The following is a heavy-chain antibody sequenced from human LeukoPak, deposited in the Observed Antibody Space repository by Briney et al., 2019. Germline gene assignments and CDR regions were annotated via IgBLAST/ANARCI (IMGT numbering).Heavy chain of an antibody. CDR3: VSGGASGS. CDR2: ISYDGSNK. J-gene: IGHJ5*02. Sequence: PGRSLRLSCAASGFTFSSYGMHWVRQAPGKGLEWVAVISYDGSNKYYADSVKGRFTISRDNSKNTLYLQMNSLRAEDTAVYYCVSGGASGSWGLGTLITVSS. D-gene: IGHD3-10*01. CDR1: GFTFSSYG. V-gene: IGHV3-30*03.